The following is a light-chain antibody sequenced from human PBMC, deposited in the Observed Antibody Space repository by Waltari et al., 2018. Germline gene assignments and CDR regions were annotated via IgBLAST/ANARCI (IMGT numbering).Light chain of an antibody. J-gene: IGLJ1*01. Sequence: QSALTQPASVSGSPGQSITISCTGTSSDIGSYNLVSWYQQHPDKAPKLLIYEATKRHSGVSDGCSGSRSGNTASLTTSGRQAEDEADYYCCSYAGPSTYVFGTATRVTVL. CDR2: EAT. CDR3: CSYAGPSTYV. CDR1: SSDIGSYNL. V-gene: IGLV2-23*01.